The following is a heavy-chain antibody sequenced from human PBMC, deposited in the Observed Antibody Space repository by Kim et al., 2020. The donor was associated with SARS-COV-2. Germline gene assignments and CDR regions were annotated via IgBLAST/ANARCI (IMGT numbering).Heavy chain of an antibody. CDR1: GGSISSGSYY. J-gene: IGHJ4*02. CDR3: ARQRWLQSPFDY. D-gene: IGHD5-12*01. CDR2: IYTSGST. V-gene: IGHV4-61*02. Sequence: SETLSLTCTVSGGSISSGSYYWSWIRQPAGKGLEWIGRIYTSGSTNYNPSLKSRVTISVDTSKNQFSLKLSSVTAADTAVYYCARQRWLQSPFDYWGQGTLVTVSS.